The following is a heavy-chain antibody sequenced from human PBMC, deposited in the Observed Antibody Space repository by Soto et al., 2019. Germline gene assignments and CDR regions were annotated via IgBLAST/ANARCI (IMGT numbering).Heavy chain of an antibody. CDR3: ARDPPQSGWAFDL. Sequence: QVQLVESRGGLVQPGRFLRLSCAASGFSLSSCAMHWVRQAPGKGLEWVAMIWNDGTTTYYGDSVKGRFTFSRDTSGNTLYLQMNSLTVEDTAVYYCARDPPQSGWAFDLWGQGTVVTVSS. V-gene: IGHV3-33*01. CDR1: GFSLSSCA. J-gene: IGHJ3*01. CDR2: IWNDGTTT. D-gene: IGHD6-19*01.